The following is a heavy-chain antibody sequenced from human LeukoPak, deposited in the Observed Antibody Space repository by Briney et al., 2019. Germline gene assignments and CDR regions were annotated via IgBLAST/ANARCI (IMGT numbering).Heavy chain of an antibody. CDR1: GFTFSSYS. D-gene: IGHD3-10*01. CDR2: ISSSGSTK. J-gene: IGHJ4*02. CDR3: ARGLRFGAGFDY. V-gene: IGHV3-48*04. Sequence: PGGSLRLSCAASGFTFSSYSMNWGRQAPGKGLEWVSYISSSGSTKYYADSVKGRFTISRDNAKNSLYVQMNSLRAEDTAVYYCARGLRFGAGFDYWGQGTLVTVSS.